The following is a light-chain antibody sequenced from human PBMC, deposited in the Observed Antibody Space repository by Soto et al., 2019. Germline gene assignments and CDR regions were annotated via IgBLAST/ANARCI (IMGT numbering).Light chain of an antibody. J-gene: IGKJ4*01. CDR3: QQYNDWPLT. Sequence: EIVLTQSPGTLSLSRGERATLSCRASQSGRDMYLAWYQQKPGQAPRLLIYGASIRATDIPARFSGSGSGTEFSLTISSLQSEDFAVYYCQQYNDWPLTFGGGTKVDIK. CDR2: GAS. V-gene: IGKV3D-15*01. CDR1: QSGRDMY.